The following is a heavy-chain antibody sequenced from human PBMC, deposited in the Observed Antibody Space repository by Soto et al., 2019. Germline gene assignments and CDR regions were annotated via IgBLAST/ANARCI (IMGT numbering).Heavy chain of an antibody. CDR1: GFSFDDYA. Sequence: GGSLRLSCAASGFSFDDYAMHWVRQAAGKGLEWVSSISWNSGTIGYADSVKGRFTISRDNAKNSLYLQMNSLRVEDTAVYYCVRDVRGAETPYNWFAPWGQGALVTVSS. J-gene: IGHJ5*02. CDR3: VRDVRGAETPYNWFAP. CDR2: ISWNSGTI. V-gene: IGHV3-9*01.